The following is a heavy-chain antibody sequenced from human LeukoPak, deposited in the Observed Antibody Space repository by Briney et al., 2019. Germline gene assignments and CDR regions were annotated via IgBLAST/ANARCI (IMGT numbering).Heavy chain of an antibody. CDR1: GLTVTNAW. V-gene: IGHV3-15*07. Sequence: GGSLRLSCSASGLTVTNAWMNWVRQAPGEGLDWVGRIASKTDGGATDYAAPVKGRFTITRDDSKNTLNLQMNSLKAEDTAVYYCTTGIRGDWGQGTLVTVSS. CDR3: TTGIRGD. J-gene: IGHJ4*02. D-gene: IGHD3-10*01. CDR2: IASKTDGGAT.